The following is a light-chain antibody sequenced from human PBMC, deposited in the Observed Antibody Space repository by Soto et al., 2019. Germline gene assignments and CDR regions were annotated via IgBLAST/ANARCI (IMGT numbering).Light chain of an antibody. Sequence: DIQMTQSPSTLSASVGDRVTITCRASQSISSWLAWYQQKPGKAPKLLIYDASSLESGVPSRFSGSGSGTYFTLTISSLQPEDVATYYCQKYSSASSWTFGQGTKVDIK. CDR1: QSISSW. V-gene: IGKV1-5*01. CDR2: DAS. CDR3: QKYSSASSWT. J-gene: IGKJ1*01.